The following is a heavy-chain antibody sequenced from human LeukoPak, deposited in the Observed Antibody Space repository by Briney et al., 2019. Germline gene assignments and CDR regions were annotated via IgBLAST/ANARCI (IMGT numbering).Heavy chain of an antibody. CDR3: ARRAGPYSSRPFDP. V-gene: IGHV4-39*07. Sequence: SETLSLTCTVSSGSISTSNYYWGWVRQPPGKALEWIGNIFYTGSTYYSPSLKSRVTISVDTSKNQFSLKLSSVTAADTAVYYCARRAGPYSSRPFDPWGQGTLVTVSS. D-gene: IGHD6-13*01. J-gene: IGHJ5*02. CDR2: IFYTGST. CDR1: SGSISTSNYY.